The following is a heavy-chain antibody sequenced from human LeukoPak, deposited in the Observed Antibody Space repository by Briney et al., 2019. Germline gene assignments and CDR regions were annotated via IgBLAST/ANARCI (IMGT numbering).Heavy chain of an antibody. CDR1: GGSISSSSYY. V-gene: IGHV4-39*07. Sequence: SETLSLTCTVSGGSISSSSYYWGWIRQPPGKGLEWIGSIYYSGSTYYNPSLKSRVTISVDTSKNQFSLKLSSVTAADTAVYYCARENSSGYSGGSDYWGQGTLVTVSS. J-gene: IGHJ4*02. D-gene: IGHD3-22*01. CDR3: ARENSSGYSGGSDY. CDR2: IYYSGST.